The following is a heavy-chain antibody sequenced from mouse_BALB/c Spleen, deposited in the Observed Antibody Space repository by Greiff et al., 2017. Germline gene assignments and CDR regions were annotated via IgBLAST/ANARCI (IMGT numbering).Heavy chain of an antibody. Sequence: DVKLQESGPGLVKPSQSLSLTCTVTGYSITSDYAWNWIRQFPGNKLEWMGYISYSGSTSYNPSLKSRISITRDTSKNQFFLQLNSVTTEDTATYYCARKDRYDERTWFAYWGQGTLVTVSA. CDR3: ARKDRYDERTWFAY. D-gene: IGHD2-14*01. V-gene: IGHV3-2*02. CDR2: ISYSGST. CDR1: GYSITSDYA. J-gene: IGHJ3*01.